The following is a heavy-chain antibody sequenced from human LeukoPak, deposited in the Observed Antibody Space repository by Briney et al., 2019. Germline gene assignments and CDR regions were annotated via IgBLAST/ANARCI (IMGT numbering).Heavy chain of an antibody. Sequence: SEALSLTCTVSGGSISSSSYYWGWIRQPPGKGLEWIGSIYYSGSTYYNPSLKSRVTISVDTSKNQFSLKLSSVTAADTAVYYCVRNGAFDIWGQGTMVTVSS. CDR1: GGSISSSSYY. CDR3: VRNGAFDI. D-gene: IGHD2-8*01. CDR2: IYYSGST. V-gene: IGHV4-39*07. J-gene: IGHJ3*02.